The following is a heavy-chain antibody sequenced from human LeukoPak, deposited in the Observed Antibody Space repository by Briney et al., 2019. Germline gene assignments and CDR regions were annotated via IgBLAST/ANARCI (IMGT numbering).Heavy chain of an antibody. CDR2: NNPNSGDT. CDR1: GYTFTGYY. V-gene: IGHV1-2*02. CDR3: ARAYYYCMDV. Sequence: ASVKVSCKASGYTFTGYYMHWVRQAPGQGLEWMGWNNPNSGDTNYAQKFQGRVTMTRDTSISTAYMELSSLRSDDTAVYYCARAYYYCMDVWGKGTTVTVSS. J-gene: IGHJ6*03.